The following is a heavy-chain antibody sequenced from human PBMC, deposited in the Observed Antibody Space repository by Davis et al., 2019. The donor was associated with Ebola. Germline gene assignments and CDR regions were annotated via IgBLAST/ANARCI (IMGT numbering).Heavy chain of an antibody. V-gene: IGHV3-53*01. CDR2: IYSGGST. CDR1: GFTVSSNY. J-gene: IGHJ4*02. Sequence: GGSLRLSCAASGFTVSSNYMSWVRQAPGKGLEWVSVIYSGGSTYYADSVKGRFTISRDNSKNTLYLQMNSLRAEDTAVYYCARDRLNAVAGVDYWGQGTLVTVSS. CDR3: ARDRLNAVAGVDY. D-gene: IGHD6-19*01.